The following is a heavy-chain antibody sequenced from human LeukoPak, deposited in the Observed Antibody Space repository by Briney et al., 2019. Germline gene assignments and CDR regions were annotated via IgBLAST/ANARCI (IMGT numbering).Heavy chain of an antibody. D-gene: IGHD3-9*01. J-gene: IGHJ3*02. CDR1: GFSFSSYA. V-gene: IGHV3-23*01. Sequence: GGSLRLSCAASGFSFSSYAMSWVRQAPGKGLEWVSAISGSGGTTYYADSVKGRFTISRDKSKDTLYLQMNSLRAEDTAVYYCAKERVGDFDILTGYFRMGNAFDIWGQGTMVTVSS. CDR2: ISGSGGTT. CDR3: AKERVGDFDILTGYFRMGNAFDI.